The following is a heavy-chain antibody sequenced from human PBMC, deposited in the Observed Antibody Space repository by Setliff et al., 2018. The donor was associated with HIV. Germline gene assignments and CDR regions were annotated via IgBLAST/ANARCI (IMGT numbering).Heavy chain of an antibody. J-gene: IGHJ4*02. D-gene: IGHD3-22*01. CDR1: GYSISSSNW. Sequence: SETLSLTCAVSGYSISSSNWWAWFRQPPGKGLEWIGYIYHNGNTNYNPSRRSRVTMSIDTSKNQFFLKLSSVTALDTATYYCARMGNSYDSSGSYDYFDYWGQGTLVTVSS. CDR2: IYHNGNT. V-gene: IGHV4-28*06. CDR3: ARMGNSYDSSGSYDYFDY.